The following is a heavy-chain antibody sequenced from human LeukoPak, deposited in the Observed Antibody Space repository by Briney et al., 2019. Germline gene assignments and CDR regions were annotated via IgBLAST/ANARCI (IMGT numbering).Heavy chain of an antibody. CDR2: LNPNNGYA. CDR3: ARDLSSTSNWEFDY. Sequence: GASVKVSCKTYGYTFIDYFIHWVRQAPGQGLEWMGRLNPNNGYAFYTEEFQGRVTMTRDTSISTAYMELSRLTSDDTALYYCARDLSSTSNWEFDYWGQGTLVTVSS. D-gene: IGHD7-27*01. CDR1: GYTFIDYF. J-gene: IGHJ4*02. V-gene: IGHV1-2*06.